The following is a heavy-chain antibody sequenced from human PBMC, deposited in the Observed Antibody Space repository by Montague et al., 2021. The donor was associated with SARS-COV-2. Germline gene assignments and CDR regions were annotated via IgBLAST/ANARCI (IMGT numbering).Heavy chain of an antibody. V-gene: IGHV2-5*01. CDR1: GFSLSTPNVG. CDR3: AHLIRYYDIFTGIPFDD. D-gene: IGHD3-9*01. J-gene: IGHJ4*02. CDR2: IYSNGDK. Sequence: PALVKPTQTLTLTCTFSGFSLSTPNVGVAWIRQPPGKALEWLAVIYSNGDKRYSPSLQRRLTITKDTSRNQVVVSLTNVDPLDTATYYCAHLIRYYDIFTGIPFDDWGQGIQVTVST.